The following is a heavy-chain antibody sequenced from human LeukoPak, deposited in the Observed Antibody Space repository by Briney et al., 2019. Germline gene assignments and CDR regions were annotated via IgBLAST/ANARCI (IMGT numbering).Heavy chain of an antibody. J-gene: IGHJ4*02. CDR1: GYTLTDSY. CDR3: ATEEQYRNYFDH. CDR2: INPNSGDT. V-gene: IGHV1-2*02. D-gene: IGHD5-18*01. Sequence: GASVKVSCKASGYTLTDSYMHWVRQAPGQGLEWLAWINPNSGDTNYAQKFQGRVTVTRDTSISTAYMELSGLTSGDTAVYYCATEEQYRNYFDHWGQGTLVTVSS.